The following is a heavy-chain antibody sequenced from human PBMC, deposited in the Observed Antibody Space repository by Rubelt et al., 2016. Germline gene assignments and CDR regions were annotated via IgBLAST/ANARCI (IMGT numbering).Heavy chain of an antibody. CDR2: IDPSDSYT. D-gene: IGHD3-10*01. CDR1: GYSFTSYW. V-gene: IGHV5-10-1*01. J-gene: IGHJ3*02. CDR3: ARHRGGLVDALDI. Sequence: LRISCKGSGYSFTSYWISWVRQMPGKGLEWMGRIDPSDSYTNYSPSFQGHVTISADKSISTAYLQWSSLKASDTAMYYCARHRGGLVDALDIWGQGTMVTVSS.